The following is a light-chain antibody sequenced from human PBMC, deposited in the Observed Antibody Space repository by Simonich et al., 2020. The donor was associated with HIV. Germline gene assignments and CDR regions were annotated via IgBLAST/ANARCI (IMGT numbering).Light chain of an antibody. J-gene: IGKJ1*01. V-gene: IGKV4-1*01. CDR1: QGVLYSSNNKNY. CDR2: WAS. Sequence: DIVMTQSPDSLAVSLGERATINCKSSQGVLYSSNNKNYLAGYQQKPGQPPKLLIYWASTRESGVPDRFSGSGSGTDFTLTISSLQAEDVAVYYCQQYYSTPRTFGQGTKVEIK. CDR3: QQYYSTPRT.